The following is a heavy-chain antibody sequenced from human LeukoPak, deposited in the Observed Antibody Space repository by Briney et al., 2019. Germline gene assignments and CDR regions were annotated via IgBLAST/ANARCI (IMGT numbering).Heavy chain of an antibody. Sequence: GGSLRLSCAASGFTFSSYVMSWVRQAPGKGLEWVSGISTRSGSTTYYADSVKGRFTISRDNAKNSLYLQMNSLRTEDTALYYCARDRAGYFYAMDVWGQGTSVTVSS. CDR2: ISTRSGSTT. D-gene: IGHD5-24*01. V-gene: IGHV3-23*01. J-gene: IGHJ6*02. CDR1: GFTFSSYV. CDR3: ARDRAGYFYAMDV.